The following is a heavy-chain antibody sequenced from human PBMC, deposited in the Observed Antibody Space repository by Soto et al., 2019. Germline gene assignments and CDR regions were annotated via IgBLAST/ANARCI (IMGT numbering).Heavy chain of an antibody. CDR1: GDSCTSYW. J-gene: IGHJ5*02. Sequence: GELLKISCKGAGDSCTSYWIGWVRQMPGKGLEWMGIIYPGDSDTRYSPSFQGQVTISADKSISTAYLQWSSLKASDTAMYYCARRNTYYDFWSGSDQHNWFDPWGQGTLVTVSS. D-gene: IGHD3-3*01. CDR3: ARRNTYYDFWSGSDQHNWFDP. CDR2: IYPGDSDT. V-gene: IGHV5-51*01.